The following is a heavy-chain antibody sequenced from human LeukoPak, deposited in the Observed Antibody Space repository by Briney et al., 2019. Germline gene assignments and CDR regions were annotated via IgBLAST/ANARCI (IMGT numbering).Heavy chain of an antibody. CDR2: VSSSSTSI. J-gene: IGHJ3*01. CDR3: ARGPPCSSTSCYVTGAFDF. V-gene: IGHV3-21*01. Sequence: GGSLRLSCAASGFSFSIYSMNWVRQAPGKGLEWVSSVSSSSTSIYYADSLKGRFTISRDNAKNSLFLQVNSLRDEDTAVYYCARGPPCSSTSCYVTGAFDFWGQGTMVTVTS. D-gene: IGHD2-2*01. CDR1: GFSFSIYS.